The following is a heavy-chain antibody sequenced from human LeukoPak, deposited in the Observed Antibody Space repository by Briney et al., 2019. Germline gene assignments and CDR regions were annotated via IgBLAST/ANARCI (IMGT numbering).Heavy chain of an antibody. J-gene: IGHJ4*02. Sequence: GESLKISCKGSGYIFTNNWISWVRQMPGKGLEWMGRIDPSDSYTNYSPSFQGHVTISADKSISTAYLQWSSLKASDTAMYYCAREPLSCGGDCYSNYRGQGTLVTVSS. CDR2: IDPSDSYT. D-gene: IGHD2-21*02. CDR3: AREPLSCGGDCYSNY. CDR1: GYIFTNNW. V-gene: IGHV5-10-1*01.